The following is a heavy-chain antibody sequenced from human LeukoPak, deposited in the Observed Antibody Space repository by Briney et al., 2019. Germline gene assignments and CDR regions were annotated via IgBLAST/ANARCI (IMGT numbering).Heavy chain of an antibody. CDR1: GYTFTSYG. D-gene: IGHD3-10*01. CDR2: ISAYNGNT. CDR3: ARDLIWFGESPNWFDP. J-gene: IGHJ5*02. V-gene: IGHV1-18*01. Sequence: ASVKVSCKASGYTFTSYGVSWVRQAPGQGLEWMGWISAYNGNTNYAQKLQGRVTMTTDTSTSTAYMELRSLRSDDTAVYYCARDLIWFGESPNWFDPWGQGTLVTVSS.